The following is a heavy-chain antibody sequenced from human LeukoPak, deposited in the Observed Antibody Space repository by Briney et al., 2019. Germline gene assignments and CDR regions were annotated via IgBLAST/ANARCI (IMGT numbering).Heavy chain of an antibody. J-gene: IGHJ4*02. V-gene: IGHV3-7*01. Sequence: GGSLRLSCEASGFTFSTYWMSWVRQAPGKGLEWVANIKQDGSEKYYADSVKGRFTISRDNAKISLYLQMNSLRAEGTAMYYCARDSAGNDYWGQGTLVTVSS. CDR1: GFTFSTYW. CDR2: IKQDGSEK. CDR3: ARDSAGNDY. D-gene: IGHD6-13*01.